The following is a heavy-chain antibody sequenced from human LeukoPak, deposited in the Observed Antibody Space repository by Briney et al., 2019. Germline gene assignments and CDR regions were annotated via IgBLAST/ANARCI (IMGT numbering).Heavy chain of an antibody. D-gene: IGHD4-17*01. J-gene: IGHJ3*02. V-gene: IGHV3-23*01. Sequence: GGSLRLSCAASGFTFSAYGVTWVRQAPGKGLEWVSSMGVSGDNVHYADSVKGRLAISRDNSKNTLYLQMNSLRAEDAAVYYCAKDPNGDYVGAFDTWGQGTMVIVSS. CDR3: AKDPNGDYVGAFDT. CDR2: MGVSGDNV. CDR1: GFTFSAYG.